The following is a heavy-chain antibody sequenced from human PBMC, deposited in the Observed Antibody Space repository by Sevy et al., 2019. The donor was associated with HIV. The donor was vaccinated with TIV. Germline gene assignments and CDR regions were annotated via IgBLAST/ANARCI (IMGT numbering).Heavy chain of an antibody. J-gene: IGHJ4*02. D-gene: IGHD4-17*01. CDR3: ARYPEFYDSGDYGPAFMPDY. CDR2: IWFDGSNT. V-gene: IGHV3-33*01. Sequence: GGFLRLSCAASGFTFSSYGMHWVRQGPGKGLEWVAVIWFDGSNTYYADSVKGRFTISRDIAKNSLHLQMNSLRAEDTAVYYSARYPEFYDSGDYGPAFMPDYWGQGTLVTVSS. CDR1: GFTFSSYG.